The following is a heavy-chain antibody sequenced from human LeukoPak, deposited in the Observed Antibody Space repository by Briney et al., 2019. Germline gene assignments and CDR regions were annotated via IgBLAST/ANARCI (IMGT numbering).Heavy chain of an antibody. J-gene: IGHJ4*02. V-gene: IGHV3-74*01. CDR2: ISGDGSTT. Sequence: PGGSLRLSCAASGFPFSSYWMHWVRHAPGMGLVWVSRISGDGSTTSYADSVKGRFTISRDNAKNTLYLQMNSLRAEDTAVYYCARLDILTGNYYYFNFWGQGTLVTVSS. D-gene: IGHD3-9*01. CDR3: ARLDILTGNYYYFNF. CDR1: GFPFSSYW.